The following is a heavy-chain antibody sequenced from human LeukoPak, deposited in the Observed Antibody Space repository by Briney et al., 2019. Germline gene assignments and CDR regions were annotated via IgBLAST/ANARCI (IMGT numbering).Heavy chain of an antibody. V-gene: IGHV3-33*01. Sequence: PGGSLRLSCAAAGFTLSNEGMHWVRQAPGKGLEWVAAIWYDGNNKNYADSVKGRFTISRDNSKNTLYLQMNSLRAEDTAVYYCARNYGSGRGSDALDIWGQGTMVTVSS. CDR3: ARNYGSGRGSDALDI. CDR1: GFTLSNEG. CDR2: IWYDGNNK. J-gene: IGHJ3*02. D-gene: IGHD3-10*01.